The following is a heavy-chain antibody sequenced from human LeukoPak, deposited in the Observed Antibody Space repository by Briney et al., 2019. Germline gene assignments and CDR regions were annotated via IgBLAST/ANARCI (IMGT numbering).Heavy chain of an antibody. Sequence: ASVKVSCKASGYTFTGYYMHWVRQAPGQGLEWMGWINPNSGGTNYAQKFQGRVTMTRDTSISTAYMELSRLRSGDTAVYYCARVSYYYDSSGYYGYFDYWGQGTLVTVSS. V-gene: IGHV1-2*02. D-gene: IGHD3-22*01. J-gene: IGHJ4*02. CDR2: INPNSGGT. CDR1: GYTFTGYY. CDR3: ARVSYYYDSSGYYGYFDY.